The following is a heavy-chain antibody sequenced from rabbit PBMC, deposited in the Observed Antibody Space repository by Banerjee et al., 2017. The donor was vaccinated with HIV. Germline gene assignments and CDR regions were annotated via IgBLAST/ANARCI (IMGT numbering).Heavy chain of an antibody. CDR1: GFSFRNKYV. CDR2: INTSSGST. D-gene: IGHD4-1*01. Sequence: QQQLEESGGDLVKPEGSLTLTCTASGFSFRNKYVMCWVRQAPGKGLEWIACINTSSGSTVYATWAKGRFPISRTSSTTVALQMTSLTAADTATYFCARDLAGAIGWNFGLWGPGTLVTVS. J-gene: IGHJ4*01. V-gene: IGHV1S45*01. CDR3: ARDLAGAIGWNFGL.